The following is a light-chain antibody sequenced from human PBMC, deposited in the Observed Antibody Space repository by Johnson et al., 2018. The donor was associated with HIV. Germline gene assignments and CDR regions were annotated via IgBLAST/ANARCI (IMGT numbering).Light chain of an antibody. CDR2: EDN. CDR3: GTWDSSLSAGV. Sequence: QSVLTQPPSVSAAPGQKVTISCSGSSSNIGNNYVSWYRQLPGTAPKVLIYEDNKRPSGIPDRFSGSKSGTSATLGITGLQTGDEADYYCGTWDSSLSAGVFGTGTKVTVL. V-gene: IGLV1-51*02. J-gene: IGLJ1*01. CDR1: SSNIGNNY.